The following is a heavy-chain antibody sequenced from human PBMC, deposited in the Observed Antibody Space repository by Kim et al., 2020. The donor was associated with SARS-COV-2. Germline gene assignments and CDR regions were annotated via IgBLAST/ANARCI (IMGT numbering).Heavy chain of an antibody. CDR2: INHSGST. Sequence: SETLSLTCAVYGGSFSGYYWSWIRQPPGKGLEWIGEINHSGSTNYNPSLKSRVTISVDTSKNQFSLKLSSVTAADTAVYYCARAVLGYCSSTSCYEDDYYYGMDVWGQGTTVTVSS. J-gene: IGHJ6*02. CDR1: GGSFSGYY. V-gene: IGHV4-34*01. D-gene: IGHD2-2*01. CDR3: ARAVLGYCSSTSCYEDDYYYGMDV.